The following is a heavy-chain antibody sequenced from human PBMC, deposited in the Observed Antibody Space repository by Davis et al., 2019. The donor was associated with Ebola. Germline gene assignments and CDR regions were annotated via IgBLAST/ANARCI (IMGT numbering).Heavy chain of an antibody. CDR2: ISGSGSST. Sequence: GESLKISCAASGFTFSSYAMSWVRQAPGKGLEWVSTISGSGSSTYYAVSVKGRFTISRDSSKNTLYLQMNSLRAEDTAVYYCARRKRDYYDSSGYYGYFDYWGQGTLVTVSS. CDR3: ARRKRDYYDSSGYYGYFDY. V-gene: IGHV3-23*01. CDR1: GFTFSSYA. D-gene: IGHD3-22*01. J-gene: IGHJ4*02.